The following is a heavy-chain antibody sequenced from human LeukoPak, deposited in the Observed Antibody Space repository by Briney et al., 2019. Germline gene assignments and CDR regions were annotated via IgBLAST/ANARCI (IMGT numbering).Heavy chain of an antibody. D-gene: IGHD6-6*01. CDR2: ISSSSSYI. CDR3: ARDGLYSSSWDLDY. V-gene: IGHV3-21*01. Sequence: GGSLRLSCAASGFTFSSYSMNWVRQAPGKGLEWVSSISSSSSYIYYADSVKGRFTISRDNAKKSLYLQMNSLRAEDTAVYYCARDGLYSSSWDLDYWGQGTLVTVSS. J-gene: IGHJ4*02. CDR1: GFTFSSYS.